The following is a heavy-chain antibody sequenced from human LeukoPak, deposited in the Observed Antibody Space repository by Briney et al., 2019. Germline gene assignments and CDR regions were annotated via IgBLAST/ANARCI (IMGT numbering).Heavy chain of an antibody. V-gene: IGHV3-21*01. CDR3: ARETRAATRLFDY. CDR1: GFTFSSYS. CDR2: ISGSSSYI. Sequence: PGGSLRLSCAAPGFTFSSYSMNWVRQAPGKGLEWVSSISGSSSYIYYADSVKGRFTVSRDNAKNSLYLQMNSLRAEDTAVYYCARETRAATRLFDYWGQGTLVTVSS. J-gene: IGHJ4*02. D-gene: IGHD2-15*01.